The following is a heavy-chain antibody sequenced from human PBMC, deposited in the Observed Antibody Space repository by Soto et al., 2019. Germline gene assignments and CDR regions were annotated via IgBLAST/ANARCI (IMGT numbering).Heavy chain of an antibody. Sequence: QVQLVQSGAEVKKPGASVKVSCKASGYTFTDYYMHWVRQAPEQGLEWMGIIDASGGSTTYAQKFQGRVTMTRDTSTSTVYIELSRLRSEDTAVYYCGRDTRGSGSRFDYWGQGTLVTVSS. CDR1: GYTFTDYY. CDR3: GRDTRGSGSRFDY. D-gene: IGHD3-10*01. J-gene: IGHJ4*02. CDR2: IDASGGST. V-gene: IGHV1-46*03.